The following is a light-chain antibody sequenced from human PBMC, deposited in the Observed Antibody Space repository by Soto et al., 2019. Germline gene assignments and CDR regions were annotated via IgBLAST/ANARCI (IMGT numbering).Light chain of an antibody. Sequence: EIVLTQSPATLSLSPGASATLSCSASQNIDYYLHWYQQKPGQSPRLVIYDTFNRATGVPVRCRRVGAGTDFTLTISALEPEAFAFEYCQQRKSWPIAFGTGTRVEI. CDR3: QQRKSWPIA. V-gene: IGKV3-11*01. CDR1: QNIDYY. J-gene: IGKJ4*01. CDR2: DTF.